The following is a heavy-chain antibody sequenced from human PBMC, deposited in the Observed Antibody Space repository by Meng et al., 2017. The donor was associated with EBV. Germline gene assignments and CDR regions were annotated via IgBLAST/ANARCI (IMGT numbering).Heavy chain of an antibody. J-gene: IGHJ4*02. CDR3: ARAEIAAAGRLDY. CDR2: IIPIFGTA. V-gene: IGHV1-69*06. D-gene: IGHD6-13*01. CDR1: GGPFISYA. Sequence: LVQSGGEVKPLGAWVTGSTKASGGPFISYAISVGRQAPGQGLEWMGGIIPIFGTAIYAQKIQGRVTITADKSTSTAYMELSSLRSEDTAVYYCARAEIAAAGRLDYWGQGTLVTVSS.